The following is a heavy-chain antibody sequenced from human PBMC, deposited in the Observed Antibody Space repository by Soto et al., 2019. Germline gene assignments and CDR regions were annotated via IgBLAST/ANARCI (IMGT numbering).Heavy chain of an antibody. CDR1: GLTISSASYY. CDR2: IYYNGST. J-gene: IGHJ4*02. Sequence: PSETLSLTCSVSGLTISSASYYRSWIRQHPGKGLEWVGNIYYNGSTYYSPSLKSRATVWFDTSKNQFSLRLTSVTAADTAVYYCARYRISGSWSKFDYWGQGTRVTVSS. D-gene: IGHD6-13*01. V-gene: IGHV4-31*03. CDR3: ARYRISGSWSKFDY.